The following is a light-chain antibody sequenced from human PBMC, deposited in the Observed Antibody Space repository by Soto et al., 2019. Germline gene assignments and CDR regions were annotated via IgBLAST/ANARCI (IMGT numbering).Light chain of an antibody. Sequence: QLVLTQPPSASGTPGQRVTISCSGSSSNIGRNTVNWYQQFPGTAPKVLIYGNNQRPSGVPDRFSGSKSGTSASLAISGLQSEDEADYYCAAWDDSLNGHVVFGGGTKVTVL. V-gene: IGLV1-44*01. J-gene: IGLJ2*01. CDR2: GNN. CDR1: SSNIGRNT. CDR3: AAWDDSLNGHVV.